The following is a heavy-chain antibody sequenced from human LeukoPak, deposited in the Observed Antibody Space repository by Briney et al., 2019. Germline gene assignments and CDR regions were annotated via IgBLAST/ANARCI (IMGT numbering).Heavy chain of an antibody. V-gene: IGHV5-51*01. Sequence: GESLKISCKGSGYSFTSYWIGWVRQLPGKGLEWMGIIYPGESDNRYSPSFQGQVTISADKSISTAYLQWSSLKASDTAMYYCARGVGSSCNWFDPWGQGTLVTVSS. CDR3: ARGVGSSCNWFDP. CDR2: IYPGESDN. J-gene: IGHJ5*02. CDR1: GYSFTSYW. D-gene: IGHD6-6*01.